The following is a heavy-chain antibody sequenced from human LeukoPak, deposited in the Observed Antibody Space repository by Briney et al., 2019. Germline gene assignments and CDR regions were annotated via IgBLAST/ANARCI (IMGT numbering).Heavy chain of an antibody. Sequence: ASAKVSCKASGYTFTGYYMHWVRQAPGQGLEWMGWINPNSGGTNYAQKFQGRVTMTRDTSISTAYMELSRLRSDDTAVYYCARDVVIVVVPAAKFDPWGQGTLVTVSS. D-gene: IGHD2-2*01. CDR2: INPNSGGT. CDR1: GYTFTGYY. J-gene: IGHJ5*02. V-gene: IGHV1-2*02. CDR3: ARDVVIVVVPAAKFDP.